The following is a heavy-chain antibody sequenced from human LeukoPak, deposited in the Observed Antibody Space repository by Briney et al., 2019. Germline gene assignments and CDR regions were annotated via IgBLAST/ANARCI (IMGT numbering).Heavy chain of an antibody. CDR1: GGSTSGYY. D-gene: IGHD6-13*01. CDR3: ARLPGIAAI. V-gene: IGHV4-59*08. J-gene: IGHJ4*02. Sequence: SETLSLTCTVSGGSTSGYYWSWIRQPPGQRLEWLGYLYYSGSTTYNPSLKSRLTMSLDTSKNQISLRLISLTAADTAVYYCARLPGIAAIWGQGTLVTVSS. CDR2: LYYSGST.